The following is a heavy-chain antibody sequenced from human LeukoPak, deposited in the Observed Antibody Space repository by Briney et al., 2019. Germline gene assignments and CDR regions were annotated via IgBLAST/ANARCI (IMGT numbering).Heavy chain of an antibody. D-gene: IGHD3-16*01. CDR1: GFSFNTYT. V-gene: IGHV3-7*03. CDR3: ARGGGLDV. CDR2: INHNGNVN. Sequence: PGGSLRLSCVGSGFSFNTYTMNWVRQAPGKGLEWVASINHNGNVNYYVDSVKGRFTISRDNAKNSLYLQMSNLRAEDTAVYFCARGGGLDVWGQGATVTVSS. J-gene: IGHJ6*02.